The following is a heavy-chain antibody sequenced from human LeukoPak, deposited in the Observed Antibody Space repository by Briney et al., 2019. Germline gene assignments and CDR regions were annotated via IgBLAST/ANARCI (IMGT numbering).Heavy chain of an antibody. J-gene: IGHJ3*02. CDR1: GFTFSSYA. CDR3: ARENYGRGAFDI. D-gene: IGHD1-7*01. V-gene: IGHV3-53*01. Sequence: GGSLRLSCAATGFTFSSYAMSWVRQAPGKGLEWVSVIYSGGSTYYADSVKGRFTISRDNSKNTLYLQMNSLRAEDTAVYYCARENYGRGAFDIWGKGTMVTVSS. CDR2: IYSGGST.